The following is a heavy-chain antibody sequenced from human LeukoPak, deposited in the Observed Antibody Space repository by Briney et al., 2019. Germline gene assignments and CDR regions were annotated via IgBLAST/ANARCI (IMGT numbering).Heavy chain of an antibody. CDR1: GGSISSHY. J-gene: IGHJ3*02. CDR2: VSYSRDT. CDR3: ARRNDFDI. V-gene: IGHV4-59*08. Sequence: SETLSLTCTISGGSISSHYWSWVRQPPGKGLEWIGYVSYSRDTNYSPSLRSRLTVSLDTSEIQFSLKLNSVTAADTAVYYCARRNDFDIWGQGTMVTVSS.